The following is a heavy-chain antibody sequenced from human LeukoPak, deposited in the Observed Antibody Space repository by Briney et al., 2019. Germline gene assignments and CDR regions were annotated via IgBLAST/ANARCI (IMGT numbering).Heavy chain of an antibody. D-gene: IGHD3-3*01. CDR3: AREEVTIFGVAPLLDAFDI. CDR1: GGSISSGDYY. CDR2: IYTSGST. J-gene: IGHJ3*02. V-gene: IGHV4-61*08. Sequence: PSETLSLTCTVPGGSISSGDYYWSWIRQPPGKGLEWIGYIYTSGSTNYNPSLKSRVTISVDTSKNQFSLKLSSVTAADTAVYYCAREEVTIFGVAPLLDAFDIWGQGTMVTVSS.